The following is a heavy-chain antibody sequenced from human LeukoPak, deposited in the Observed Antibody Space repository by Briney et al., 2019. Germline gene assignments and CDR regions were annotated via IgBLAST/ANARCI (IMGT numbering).Heavy chain of an antibody. J-gene: IGHJ6*02. Sequence: PSETLSLTCTVSGGSISSGRYCWSWIRQPAGKGLEWIGGMYTSGSTNYNPSLKSRVTISVDTSKNQFSLKLSSVTAADTAVYYCARQFILTGYYSYYYYYGMDVWGQGTTVTVSS. CDR3: ARQFILTGYYSYYYYYGMDV. D-gene: IGHD3-9*01. CDR2: MYTSGST. V-gene: IGHV4-61*02. CDR1: GGSISSGRYC.